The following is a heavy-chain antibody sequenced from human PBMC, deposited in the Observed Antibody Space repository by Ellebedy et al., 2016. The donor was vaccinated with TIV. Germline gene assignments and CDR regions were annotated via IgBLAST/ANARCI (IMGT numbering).Heavy chain of an antibody. V-gene: IGHV3-21*01. D-gene: IGHD2-15*01. J-gene: IGHJ4*02. CDR1: GFTFSSST. CDR2: ISSSSYYI. CDR3: ASFYDLRLCSGGSCVEY. Sequence: GESLKISCAASGFTFSSSTMNWVRQAPGKGPEWVSSISSSSYYIYDADSVKGRFTISRDNAKNSLYLKLNSLRPEDTAVYYCASFYDLRLCSGGSCVEYWGQGTLVTVSS.